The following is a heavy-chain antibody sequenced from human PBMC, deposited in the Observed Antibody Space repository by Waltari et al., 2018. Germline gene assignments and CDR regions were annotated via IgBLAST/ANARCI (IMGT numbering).Heavy chain of an antibody. CDR3: ATYIGASIGTAAFDV. V-gene: IGHV4-39*01. CDR1: GGSITTIRHY. D-gene: IGHD5-12*01. Sequence: QLQLQESGPGLVKPSETLSLTCSVSGGSITTIRHYWGWIRQPPGQGLEWIGTISYNGATYTSPSLESRLTMSRDTSKNQLSLTLGSVTAADTSVYFCATYIGASIGTAAFDVWGQGTMVTVSS. CDR2: ISYNGAT. J-gene: IGHJ3*01.